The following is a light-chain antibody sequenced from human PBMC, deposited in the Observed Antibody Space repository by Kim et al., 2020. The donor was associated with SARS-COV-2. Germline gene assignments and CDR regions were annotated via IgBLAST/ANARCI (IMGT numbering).Light chain of an antibody. V-gene: IGKV1-8*01. CDR2: DAS. CDR1: QGISTY. Sequence: SASTGDRVTSTCRASQGISTYLAWYQQKPGKGPKLLIYDASTLQGGVPSRFSGSGSGTDFSLSISDLQSEDFATYYCQQYATFPQTFGGGTKVDI. CDR3: QQYATFPQT. J-gene: IGKJ4*01.